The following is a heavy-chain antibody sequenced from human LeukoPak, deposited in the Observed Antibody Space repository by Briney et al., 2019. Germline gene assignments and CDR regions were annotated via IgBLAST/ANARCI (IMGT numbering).Heavy chain of an antibody. D-gene: IGHD4-17*01. CDR2: VRNKPNGYTT. CDR1: GFSISDHY. J-gene: IGHJ4*02. CDR3: TRVRHGDYSDY. Sequence: GGSLRLSCAASGFSISDHYMDWVRQAPGKGLEWVGRVRNKPNGYTTDYGTSVKGRFTISRDDSKNSLYLQMNSLTGEDTAVYYCTRVRHGDYSDYWGQGALVSVSS. V-gene: IGHV3-72*01.